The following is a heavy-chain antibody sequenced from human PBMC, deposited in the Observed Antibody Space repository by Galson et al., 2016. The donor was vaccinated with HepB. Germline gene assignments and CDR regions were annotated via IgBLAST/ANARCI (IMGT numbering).Heavy chain of an antibody. CDR3: ARDPGGKFSDGSIDY. CDR2: ISNSPKTQ. Sequence: SLRLSCAASGFTFSAYAMHWVRQAPGKGLEWVSHISNSPKTQHYIDSVKGRFTISRDNAKNSLFLQMNSLRVDDTAVYYCARDPGGKFSDGSIDYWGQGTLVTVSS. V-gene: IGHV3-48*01. D-gene: IGHD5-24*01. CDR1: GFTFSAYA. J-gene: IGHJ4*02.